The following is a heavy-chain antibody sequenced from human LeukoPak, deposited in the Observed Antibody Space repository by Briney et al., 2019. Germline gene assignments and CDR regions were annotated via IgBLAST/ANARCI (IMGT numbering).Heavy chain of an antibody. Sequence: PSETLSLTCTVSGGSISSYYWSWIRQPPGKGLEWIGYIYYSGSTNYNPSLKSRVTISVDTSKNQFSLKLSSVTAADTAVYYCASLDFGWFIFDYWGQGTLVTVSS. CDR3: ASLDFGWFIFDY. D-gene: IGHD3-9*01. V-gene: IGHV4-59*08. CDR2: IYYSGST. CDR1: GGSISSYY. J-gene: IGHJ4*02.